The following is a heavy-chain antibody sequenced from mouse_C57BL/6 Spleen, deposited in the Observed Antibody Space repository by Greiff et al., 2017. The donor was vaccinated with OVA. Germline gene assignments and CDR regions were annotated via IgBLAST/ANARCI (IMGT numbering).Heavy chain of an antibody. CDR3: ARSKTMDY. CDR2: IYPRSGNT. Sequence: QVHVKQSGAELARPGASVKLSCKASGYTFTSFGIRWVKQRTGQGLAWIGAIYPRSGNTYYNEKFKGKATLTADKSSSTAYMELRSLTTEDSAVYFCARSKTMDYWGQGTSVTVSS. J-gene: IGHJ4*01. V-gene: IGHV1-81*01. CDR1: GYTFTSFG.